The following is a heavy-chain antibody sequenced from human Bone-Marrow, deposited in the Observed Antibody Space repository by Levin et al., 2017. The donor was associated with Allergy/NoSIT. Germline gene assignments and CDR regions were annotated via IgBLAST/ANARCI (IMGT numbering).Heavy chain of an antibody. Sequence: SETLSLTCAVYGGSFSGYYWNWIRQPPGKGLEWIGEMNHSGSSNYNSSLKSRVTISVDTSKNQFSLKMTSVTAADTAVYFCARRAQLPTPSRQFDFWGQGTLLTVSS. CDR1: GGSFSGYY. V-gene: IGHV4-34*01. CDR2: MNHSGSS. D-gene: IGHD5-18*01. CDR3: ARRAQLPTPSRQFDF. J-gene: IGHJ4*02.